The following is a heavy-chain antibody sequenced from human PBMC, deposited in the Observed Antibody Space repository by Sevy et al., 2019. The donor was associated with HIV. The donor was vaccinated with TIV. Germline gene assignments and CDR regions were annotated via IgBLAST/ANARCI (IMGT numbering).Heavy chain of an antibody. D-gene: IGHD1-26*01. CDR2: ISSSGSTI. V-gene: IGHV3-48*03. J-gene: IGHJ4*02. CDR1: GFTFSSYE. CDR3: ARVLSGYSGSYFDY. Sequence: GGSLRLSCAASGFTFSSYEMNWVRQAPGKGLEWVSYISSSGSTIYYADSVKGRFTISRDNAKNSLYLQMNSLRVEDTAVYYCARVLSGYSGSYFDYWGQGTLVTVSS.